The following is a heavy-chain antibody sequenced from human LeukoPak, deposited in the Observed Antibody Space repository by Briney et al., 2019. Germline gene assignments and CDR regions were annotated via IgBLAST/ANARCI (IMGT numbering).Heavy chain of an antibody. J-gene: IGHJ5*02. Sequence: SETLSLTCTVSGGSISSSSYYWGWIRQPPGKGLGWIGSIYYSGSTYYNPSLKSRVTISVDTSKNKFSLKLSSVTAADTAVYYCARDGIVVVVAATENWFDPWGQGTLVTVSS. D-gene: IGHD2-15*01. V-gene: IGHV4-39*07. CDR3: ARDGIVVVVAATENWFDP. CDR1: GGSISSSSYY. CDR2: IYYSGST.